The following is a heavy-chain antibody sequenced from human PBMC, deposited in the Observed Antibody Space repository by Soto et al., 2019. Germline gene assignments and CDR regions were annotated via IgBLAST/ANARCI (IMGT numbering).Heavy chain of an antibody. J-gene: IGHJ6*02. D-gene: IGHD3-9*01. CDR2: ISGSGGST. CDR3: ARASGYFDPIYYYGMDV. Sequence: GGSLRLSCAASGFTFSSYAMSWFRQAPGKWLEWVSAISGSGGSTYYADSVKGRFTISRDNAKNSLYLQMNSLRAEDTAVYYCARASGYFDPIYYYGMDVWGQGTTVTVS. V-gene: IGHV3-23*01. CDR1: GFTFSSYA.